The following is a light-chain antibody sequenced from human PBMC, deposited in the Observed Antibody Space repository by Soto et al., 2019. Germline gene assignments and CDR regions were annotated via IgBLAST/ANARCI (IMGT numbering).Light chain of an antibody. CDR2: GTF. CDR1: QTISSTY. V-gene: IGKV3-20*01. Sequence: VLTQSPGTLSLSPGEGATLSCRASQTISSTYLAWYQQKPRQAPRLLIYGTFRRATGIPDRLSGSGSGTDFTLTTRRLEPEEFAVFYCQQYDSSPWTSGQGTKVVI. J-gene: IGKJ1*01. CDR3: QQYDSSPWT.